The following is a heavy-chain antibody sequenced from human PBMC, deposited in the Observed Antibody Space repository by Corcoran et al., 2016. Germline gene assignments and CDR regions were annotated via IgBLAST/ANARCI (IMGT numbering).Heavy chain of an antibody. Sequence: QVHLQESGPGLVRPSGTLSLTCAVSGGSINSGYWWSWVRQPPGMGLEWIGAMYHSGSADCNPALKSRVIISLDTSKNQLSLRLSSVTAADTAIYYCVADSLANGRVGWGQGTLVTVSS. CDR1: GGSINSGYW. J-gene: IGHJ1*01. D-gene: IGHD2-8*01. CDR3: VADSLANGRVG. V-gene: IGHV4-4*02. CDR2: MYHSGSA.